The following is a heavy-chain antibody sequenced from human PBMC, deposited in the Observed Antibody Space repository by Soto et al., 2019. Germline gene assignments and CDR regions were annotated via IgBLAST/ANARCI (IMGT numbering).Heavy chain of an antibody. CDR1: GGTFSGYY. J-gene: IGHJ4*02. Sequence: PSETLSLTCAVYGGTFSGYYWNWIRQPPGKGLEWSGDINHSGGTNYNPSLKSRVTMSVDTANNQFSLKLTSVTAADTAVYYCARGVPNSSSWTLEGDYWGQGTLVTVSS. CDR2: INHSGGT. D-gene: IGHD6-13*01. CDR3: ARGVPNSSSWTLEGDY. V-gene: IGHV4-34*01.